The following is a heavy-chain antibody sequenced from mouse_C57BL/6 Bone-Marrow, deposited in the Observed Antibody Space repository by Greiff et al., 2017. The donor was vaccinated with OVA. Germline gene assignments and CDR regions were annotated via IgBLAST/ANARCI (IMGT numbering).Heavy chain of an antibody. V-gene: IGHV1-78*01. CDR3: ARYTYYYGSSSYYFDY. CDR2: IYPRDGST. J-gene: IGHJ2*01. D-gene: IGHD1-1*01. CDR1: GYTFTDHT. Sequence: QVQLQQSDAELVKPGASVKISCKVSGYTFTDHTIHWMKQRPEQGLEWIGYIYPRDGSTKYNEKFKGKATLTADKSSSTAYMQLNSLTSEDSAVYFCARYTYYYGSSSYYFDYWGQGTTLTVSS.